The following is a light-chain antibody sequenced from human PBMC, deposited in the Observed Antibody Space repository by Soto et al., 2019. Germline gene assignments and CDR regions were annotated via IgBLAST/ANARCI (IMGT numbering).Light chain of an antibody. CDR3: PQSYRLPLT. J-gene: IGKJ4*01. CDR1: QRISTF. V-gene: IGKV1-39*01. CDR2: SAS. Sequence: DIQMTQSPSSLSAFVGDSVTITCHASQRISTFLNWYHQKPGKAPKLLIYSASYLQSGVPSNFSGSGSGTDFPLRIVTLPPEGFGTYLCPQSYRLPLTFGGGTKVEI.